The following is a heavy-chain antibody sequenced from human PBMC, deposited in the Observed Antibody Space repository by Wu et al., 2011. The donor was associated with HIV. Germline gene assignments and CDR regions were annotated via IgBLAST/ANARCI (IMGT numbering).Heavy chain of an antibody. CDR1: GYTFTSYD. CDR2: ISAYNGDT. J-gene: IGHJ2*01. Sequence: QVQLVQSGAEVKKPGASVKVSCKASGYTFTSYDISWVRQAPGQGLEWMGWISAYNGDTNYAQKLQGRVTMTTDTSTSTAYMELRSLRSDDTAVYYCARVVGGYCGGDCYSLDWYFDIWGRGTLVTVSS. CDR3: ARVVGGYCGGDCYSLDWYFDI. D-gene: IGHD2-21*01. V-gene: IGHV1-18*01.